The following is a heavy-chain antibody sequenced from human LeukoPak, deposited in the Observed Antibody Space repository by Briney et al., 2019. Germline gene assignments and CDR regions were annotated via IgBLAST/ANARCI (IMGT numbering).Heavy chain of an antibody. CDR1: GGTFSSYA. D-gene: IGHD4-11*01. CDR3: AGPGYSSADSYYYGMDV. Sequence: EASVKVSCKASGGTFSSYAISWVRQAPGQGLEWMGRIIPILGIANYAQKFQGRVTITADKSTSTAYMELSSLRSEDTAVYYCAGPGYSSADSYYYGMDVWGQGTTVTVSS. CDR2: IIPILGIA. V-gene: IGHV1-69*04. J-gene: IGHJ6*02.